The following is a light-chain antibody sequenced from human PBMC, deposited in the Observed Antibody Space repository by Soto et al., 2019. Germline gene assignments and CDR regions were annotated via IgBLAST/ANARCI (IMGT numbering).Light chain of an antibody. CDR2: DAS. CDR1: QSVSRY. V-gene: IGKV3-11*01. J-gene: IGKJ3*01. Sequence: EIVLTQSPATLSLSPGERATLSCRASQSVSRYLAWYQQKPGQAPRLLIYDASNRATGIPARFSGSGSGTDFTLTISSLEPEDFAVYYCQQRSTWTPLFTFGPGTKVDIK. CDR3: QQRSTWTPLFT.